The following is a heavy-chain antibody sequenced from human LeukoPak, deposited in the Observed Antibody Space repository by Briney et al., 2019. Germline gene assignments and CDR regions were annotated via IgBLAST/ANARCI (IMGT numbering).Heavy chain of an antibody. CDR2: ISAYNGNT. CDR1: GYTFTSYG. J-gene: IGHJ6*02. V-gene: IGHV1-18*01. D-gene: IGHD3-9*01. CDR3: ARDHHAYDYDILTGYLSAYYYYGMDV. Sequence: GASVKVSCTASGYTFTSYGISWVRQAPGQGLEWMGWISAYNGNTNYAQKLQGRVTMTTDTSTSTAYMELRSLRSDDTAVYYCARDHHAYDYDILTGYLSAYYYYGMDVWGQGTTVTVSS.